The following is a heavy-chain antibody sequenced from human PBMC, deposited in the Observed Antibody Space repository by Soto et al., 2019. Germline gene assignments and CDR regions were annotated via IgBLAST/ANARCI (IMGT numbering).Heavy chain of an antibody. J-gene: IGHJ3*02. Sequence: ASVKVSCKASGYTFTSYAMHWVRQAPGQRLEWMGWINAGNGNTKYSQKFQGRVTITRDTSASTAYMELSSLRSEDTAVYYCARRDAYCGGDCLDAFDIWGQGTMVTVS. CDR2: INAGNGNT. CDR3: ARRDAYCGGDCLDAFDI. D-gene: IGHD2-21*02. CDR1: GYTFTSYA. V-gene: IGHV1-3*01.